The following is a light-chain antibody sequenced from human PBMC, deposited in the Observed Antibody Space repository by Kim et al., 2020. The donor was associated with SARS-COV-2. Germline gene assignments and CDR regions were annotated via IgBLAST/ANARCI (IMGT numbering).Light chain of an antibody. Sequence: VSPGQTASITCSGDKLGDKYACWYQQKPGQSPVLVSYQDSKRPSGIPERFSGSNSGNTATLTISGTQAMDEADYYCQAWDSSTGRVFGGGTQLTVL. CDR2: QDS. CDR1: KLGDKY. J-gene: IGLJ3*02. CDR3: QAWDSSTGRV. V-gene: IGLV3-1*01.